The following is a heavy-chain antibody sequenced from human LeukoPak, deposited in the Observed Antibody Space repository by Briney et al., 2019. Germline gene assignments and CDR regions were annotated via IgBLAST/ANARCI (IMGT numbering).Heavy chain of an antibody. D-gene: IGHD2-15*01. J-gene: IGHJ4*02. Sequence: PGGSLSLSCAASGLTFSDYAMSWIRQAPGKGLEWVSGITSGFTPHYADSVKGRFTISRDNSKNMFHLQLNSLRAEDTAVYYCAKDYSDSRVADVFFEYWGQGTLVTVSS. CDR1: GLTFSDYA. CDR3: AKDYSDSRVADVFFEY. CDR2: ITSGFTP. V-gene: IGHV3-23*01.